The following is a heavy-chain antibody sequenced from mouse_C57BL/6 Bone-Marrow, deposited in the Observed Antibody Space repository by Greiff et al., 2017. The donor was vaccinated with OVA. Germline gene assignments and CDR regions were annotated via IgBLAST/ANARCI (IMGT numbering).Heavy chain of an antibody. CDR3: ARLLKGYYYRMGYYFDY. D-gene: IGHD1-1*01. V-gene: IGHV1-52*01. Sequence: QVQLQQPGAELVRPGSSVKLSCKASGYTFTSYWMHWVKQRPIQGLEWIGNIDPSDSETHYNQKFKDKATLTVDKSSSTAYMQLSSLTSEDSAVYYCARLLKGYYYRMGYYFDYWGQGTTLTVSS. CDR1: GYTFTSYW. J-gene: IGHJ2*01. CDR2: IDPSDSET.